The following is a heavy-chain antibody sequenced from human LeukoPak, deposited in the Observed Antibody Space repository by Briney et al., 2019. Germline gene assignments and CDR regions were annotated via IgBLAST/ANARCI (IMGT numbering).Heavy chain of an antibody. D-gene: IGHD5-18*01. CDR2: IIPIFGTA. J-gene: IGHJ4*02. CDR3: ARGFSGYSYGFDY. CDR1: GYTFTNYY. V-gene: IGHV1-69*06. Sequence: SVKVSCKASGYTFTNYYVHWVRQAPGQGLEWMGGIIPIFGTANYAQKFQGRVTITADKSTSTAYMELSSLRSEDTAVYYCARGFSGYSYGFDYWGQGTLVTVSS.